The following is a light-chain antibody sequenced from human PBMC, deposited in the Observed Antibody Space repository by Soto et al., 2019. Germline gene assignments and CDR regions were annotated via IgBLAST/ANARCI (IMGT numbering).Light chain of an antibody. Sequence: EIVLTQSPGTLSLSPGERATLSCRASQSVTSNYLAWYQQKPGQAPRLRIYGESSRVTGIPDRFSGSGPETHFTLTIIRAEPEDFAVYYCQQYGGSPRVTFGGGTKVEIK. CDR1: QSVTSNY. J-gene: IGKJ4*01. CDR2: GES. V-gene: IGKV3-20*01. CDR3: QQYGGSPRVT.